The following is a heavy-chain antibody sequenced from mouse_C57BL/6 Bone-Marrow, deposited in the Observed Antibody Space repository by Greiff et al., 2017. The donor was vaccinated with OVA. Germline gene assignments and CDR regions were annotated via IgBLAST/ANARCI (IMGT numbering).Heavy chain of an antibody. V-gene: IGHV1-55*01. Sequence: QVQLQQSGAELARPGASVKLSCKASGYTFTSYWITWVKQRPGQGLEWIGDIYPGSGSTNYNEKFKSKATLTVDTSSSTAYMQLSSLTSEDSAVYYCARSHYYGSSDFDYWGQGTTLTVSS. CDR1: GYTFTSYW. CDR3: ARSHYYGSSDFDY. D-gene: IGHD1-1*01. J-gene: IGHJ2*01. CDR2: IYPGSGST.